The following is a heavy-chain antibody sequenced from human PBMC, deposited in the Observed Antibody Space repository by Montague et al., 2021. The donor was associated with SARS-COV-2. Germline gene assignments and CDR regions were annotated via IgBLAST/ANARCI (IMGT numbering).Heavy chain of an antibody. CDR2: ISYSGRT. CDR3: ARMYVPAHGTSAASYSDY. J-gene: IGHJ4*02. CDR1: GGSISSDDSY. V-gene: IGHV4-31*03. Sequence: TLSLTCIVSGGSISSDDSYWTWIRQHPGKGLEWIGYISYSGRTSYNVSLKSRLTISADTSDNQFSLKLPSMTAADTAVYYCARMYVPAHGTSAASYSDYWGRGTLVTVSS. D-gene: IGHD6-13*01.